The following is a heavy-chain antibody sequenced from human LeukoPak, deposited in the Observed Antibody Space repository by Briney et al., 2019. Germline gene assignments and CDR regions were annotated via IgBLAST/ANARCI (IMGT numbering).Heavy chain of an antibody. V-gene: IGHV1-69*06. CDR1: GGTFSSYA. CDR2: IIPIFGTA. Sequence: GASVKVSCKASGGTFSSYAISWVRQAPGQGLEWMGGIIPIFGTANYAQKFQGRVTITADKSTSTAYMELSSLRSEDTAMYYCAREHTTWIPSYAFDIWGQGTMVTVSS. CDR3: AREHTTWIPSYAFDI. J-gene: IGHJ3*02. D-gene: IGHD5-18*01.